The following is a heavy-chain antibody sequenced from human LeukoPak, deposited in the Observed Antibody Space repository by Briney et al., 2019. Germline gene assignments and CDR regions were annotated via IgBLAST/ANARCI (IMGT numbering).Heavy chain of an antibody. CDR2: INSDGSAT. CDR1: GFTFSSYW. D-gene: IGHD3-22*01. J-gene: IGHJ4*02. CDR3: AKYFYDGSGTHYFDY. V-gene: IGHV3-74*01. Sequence: GGSLRLSCAASGFTFSSYWMSWVRQAPGKGLMWVSQINSDGSATSCADPVKGRCTISRDNAKNSLYLQMNSLRAEDVAVYYCAKYFYDGSGTHYFDYWGQGTPVTVSS.